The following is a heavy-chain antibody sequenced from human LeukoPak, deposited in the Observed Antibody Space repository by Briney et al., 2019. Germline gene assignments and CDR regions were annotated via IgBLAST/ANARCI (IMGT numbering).Heavy chain of an antibody. Sequence: GASVKVSCKASGGTFSSYTISWVRQAPGQGLEWMGRIIPILGIANYAQKFQGRVTITADKSTSTAYMELSSLRSEDTAVYYCARDCSSTSCYFPNCYYMDVWGKGTTVTVSS. V-gene: IGHV1-69*04. D-gene: IGHD2-2*01. CDR1: GGTFSSYT. CDR2: IIPILGIA. J-gene: IGHJ6*03. CDR3: ARDCSSTSCYFPNCYYMDV.